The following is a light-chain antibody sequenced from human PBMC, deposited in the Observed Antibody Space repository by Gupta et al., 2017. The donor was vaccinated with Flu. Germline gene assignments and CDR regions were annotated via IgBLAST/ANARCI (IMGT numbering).Light chain of an antibody. CDR1: SYNIGSNA. V-gene: IGLV1-44*01. Sequence: SYNIGSNAVNWYQQLPGTAPKLLTYGNSQRPAGVPDRFSGSKSGTSASLAISGLQSEDEADYYCAAWDDSLSGHYVFGTGTKVTVL. CDR2: GNS. J-gene: IGLJ1*01. CDR3: AAWDDSLSGHYV.